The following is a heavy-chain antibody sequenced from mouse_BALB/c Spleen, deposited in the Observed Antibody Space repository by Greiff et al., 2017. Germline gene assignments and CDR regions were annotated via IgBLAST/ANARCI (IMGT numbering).Heavy chain of an antibody. D-gene: IGHD2-2*01. CDR1: GFTFSSYT. V-gene: IGHV5-12-2*01. CDR3: ARFCGYDDDYFDY. CDR2: ISNGGGST. Sequence: EVKLMESGGGLVKPGGSLKLSSAASGFTFSSYTMSWVRQTPEKKLEWVAYISNGGGSTYYPDTVKGRFTISRDNAKNTLFLQMTSLRSEDTAMYYCARFCGYDDDYFDYWGQGTTLTVSS. J-gene: IGHJ2*01.